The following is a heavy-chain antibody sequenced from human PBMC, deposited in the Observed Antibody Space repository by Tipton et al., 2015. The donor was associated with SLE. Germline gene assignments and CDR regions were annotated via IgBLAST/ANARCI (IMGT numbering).Heavy chain of an antibody. CDR3: ATLTYIAAAGDDAFDI. CDR2: ISSSSSTI. Sequence: GSLRLSCAASGFTFSSYSMNWVRQAPGKGLEWVSYISSSSSTIYYADSVKGRFTISRDNAKNSLYLQMNSLRAEDTAVYYCATLTYIAAAGDDAFDIWGQGTMVTVSS. J-gene: IGHJ3*02. V-gene: IGHV3-48*01. CDR1: GFTFSSYS. D-gene: IGHD6-13*01.